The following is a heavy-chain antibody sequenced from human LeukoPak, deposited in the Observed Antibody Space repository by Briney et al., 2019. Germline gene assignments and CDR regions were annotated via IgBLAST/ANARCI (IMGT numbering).Heavy chain of an antibody. CDR3: ARGIVGTTHDVFDI. CDR1: GGTFSSYA. J-gene: IGHJ3*02. D-gene: IGHD1-26*01. CDR2: IIPIFGPA. V-gene: IGHV1-69*01. Sequence: EASVKVSCKASGGTFSSYAFSWVRQAPGQGLEWMGGIIPIFGPANYAQKFQGRVTITADESTSTAYMELSSLRSEDTAVYYCARGIVGTTHDVFDIWGEGTMVTVSS.